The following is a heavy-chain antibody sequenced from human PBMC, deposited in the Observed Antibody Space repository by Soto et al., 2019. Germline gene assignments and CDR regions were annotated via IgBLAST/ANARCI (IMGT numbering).Heavy chain of an antibody. Sequence: SETLSLTCTVSGGSISSGDYYWSWIRQPPGKGLEWIGYIYYSGSTYYNPSLKSRVTISVDTSKNQFSLKLSSVTAADTAVYYCARVSQIAAAGDFDYWGQGTLVTVSS. CDR2: IYYSGST. D-gene: IGHD6-13*01. CDR1: GGSISSGDYY. J-gene: IGHJ4*02. CDR3: ARVSQIAAAGDFDY. V-gene: IGHV4-61*08.